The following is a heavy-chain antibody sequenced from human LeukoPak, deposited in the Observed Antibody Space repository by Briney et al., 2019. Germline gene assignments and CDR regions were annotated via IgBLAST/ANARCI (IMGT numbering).Heavy chain of an antibody. CDR1: GFTVSSNY. Sequence: PGGSLRLSCAASGFTVSSNYMSWVRQAPGKGPEWVSVIYSGGRTYYADSVKGRFTISRDNSKNTLYLQMNSLRAEDTAVYYCARDRDKYDFWSGYLRWGQGTLVTVSS. CDR2: IYSGGRT. V-gene: IGHV3-66*02. D-gene: IGHD3-3*01. J-gene: IGHJ4*02. CDR3: ARDRDKYDFWSGYLR.